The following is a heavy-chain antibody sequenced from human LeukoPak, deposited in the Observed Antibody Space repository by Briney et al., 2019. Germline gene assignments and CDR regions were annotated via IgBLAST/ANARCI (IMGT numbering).Heavy chain of an antibody. D-gene: IGHD3-22*01. CDR2: ISSSSSTI. CDR3: AYDSSGPFDY. Sequence: GGSLRLSCAASGFTFSSYSMNWVRQAPGKGLEWVSYISSSSSTIYYADSVKGRSTISRDNAKNSLYLQMNSLRAEDTAVYYCAYDSSGPFDYWGQGTLVTVSS. J-gene: IGHJ4*02. V-gene: IGHV3-48*04. CDR1: GFTFSSYS.